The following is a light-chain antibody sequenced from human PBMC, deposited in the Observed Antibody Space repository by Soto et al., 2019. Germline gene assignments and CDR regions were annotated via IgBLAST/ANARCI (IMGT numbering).Light chain of an antibody. Sequence: EIVMTQSPATLSVSPGERATLSCRASQSVSSNLAWYQQKPGQAPRLLIYGASTRATGIPARFSGSGSGTVFTLTISSLQSEDFAVYYCHQYNIWPFTFGPGTKVDIK. CDR2: GAS. V-gene: IGKV3-15*01. CDR1: QSVSSN. J-gene: IGKJ3*01. CDR3: HQYNIWPFT.